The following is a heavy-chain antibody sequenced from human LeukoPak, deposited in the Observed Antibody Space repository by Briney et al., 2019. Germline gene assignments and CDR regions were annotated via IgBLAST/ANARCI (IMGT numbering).Heavy chain of an antibody. J-gene: IGHJ4*02. CDR2: IYYSGST. Sequence: SETLSLTCTVSGGSISSSSYYWGWIRQPPGKGLEWIGSIYYSGSTYYNPSLKSRVTISVDTSKNQFSLKLSSVTAADTAVYYCARYSSSWVNRDYWGQGTLVTVSS. D-gene: IGHD6-13*01. CDR3: ARYSSSWVNRDY. V-gene: IGHV4-39*07. CDR1: GGSISSSSYY.